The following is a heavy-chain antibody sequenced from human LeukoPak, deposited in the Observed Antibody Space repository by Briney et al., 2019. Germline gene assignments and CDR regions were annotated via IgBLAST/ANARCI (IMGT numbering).Heavy chain of an antibody. V-gene: IGHV4-34*01. CDR3: ARAQAIFGVFIIHYYYNMDV. CDR1: GGSFSGYY. D-gene: IGHD3-3*01. CDR2: INHSGST. J-gene: IGHJ6*03. Sequence: SESLSLTCAVYGGSFSGYYWSWIRQPPGKGLEWIGEINHSGSTNYNPSLKSRVTISVNTSKNQFSLKLSSVTAADSAVYYCARAQAIFGVFIIHYYYNMDVWGKGTTVTVSS.